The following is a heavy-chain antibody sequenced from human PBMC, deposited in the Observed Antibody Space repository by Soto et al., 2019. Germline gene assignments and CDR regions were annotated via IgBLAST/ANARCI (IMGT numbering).Heavy chain of an antibody. V-gene: IGHV1-18*01. J-gene: IGHJ6*02. CDR1: GGTFSSYA. CDR3: ARGAYCGGDCFYYGMDV. CDR2: IIPYNGNT. Sequence: ASVKVSCKASGGTFSSYAISWVRQAPGQGLEWMGWIIPYNGNTNYAQNFQGRVTMTTDTSTGTAYMELRSLRSDDTAVYYCARGAYCGGDCFYYGMDVWGQGTMVTVSS. D-gene: IGHD2-21*01.